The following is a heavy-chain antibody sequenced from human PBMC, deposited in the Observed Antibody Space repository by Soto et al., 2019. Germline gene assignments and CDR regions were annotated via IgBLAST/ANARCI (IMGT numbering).Heavy chain of an antibody. Sequence: HVQLVQSGAEVKKLGSSVKVSCKASGGTFSSYGVSWVRQAPGQGLEWMGRIIPVFGIEHYAQKSQGRVTVTADESTSTAYMELSGLTSEDTAVYYCARGLSYYDSSGYSDAFDIWGQGTLVTVSS. J-gene: IGHJ3*02. CDR3: ARGLSYYDSSGYSDAFDI. CDR2: IIPVFGIE. D-gene: IGHD3-22*01. V-gene: IGHV1-69*01. CDR1: GGTFSSYG.